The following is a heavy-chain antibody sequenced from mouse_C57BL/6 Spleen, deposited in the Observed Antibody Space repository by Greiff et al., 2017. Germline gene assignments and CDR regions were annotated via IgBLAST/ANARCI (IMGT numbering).Heavy chain of an antibody. CDR2: IDPSDSST. CDR1: GYTFTSYW. Sequence: QVQLQQPGAELVMPGASVKLSCKASGYTFTSYWMHWVKPRPGQGLEWIGEIDPSDSSTNYNQKFKGKSTLTVDNSSSTAYMQLSSLTSEDSAVDYCARLGGISGLDYWGQGTTLTVSS. J-gene: IGHJ2*01. D-gene: IGHD3-2*02. CDR3: ARLGGISGLDY. V-gene: IGHV1-69*01.